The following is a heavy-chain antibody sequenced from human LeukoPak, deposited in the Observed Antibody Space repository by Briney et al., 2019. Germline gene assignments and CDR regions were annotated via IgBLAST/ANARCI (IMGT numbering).Heavy chain of an antibody. D-gene: IGHD5-12*01. CDR3: ARDLYSGYAVFDY. CDR1: GFSFSDFY. Sequence: GGSLRLSCAASGFSFSDFYMNWVRHAPGKGLEWVSYISGSGSSIYYADSVKGRFTISRDNAKNSLYLQLNSLRVEDTAVYYCARDLYSGYAVFDYWGQGTLVTVSS. CDR2: ISGSGSSI. J-gene: IGHJ4*02. V-gene: IGHV3-11*04.